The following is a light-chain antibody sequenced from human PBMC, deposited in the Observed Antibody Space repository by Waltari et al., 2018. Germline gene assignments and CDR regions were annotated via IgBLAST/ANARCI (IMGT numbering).Light chain of an antibody. V-gene: IGLV2-23*01. Sequence: QSALTQPASVSGSPGQSITLSCTAPSSDVGGYNLVSWYQQHPGKAPKLMIYEGSKRPSGVSNRFSGSKSGNTASLTISGLQAEDEADYYCCSYAGSWVFGGGTKLTVL. CDR3: CSYAGSWV. J-gene: IGLJ3*02. CDR1: SSDVGGYNL. CDR2: EGS.